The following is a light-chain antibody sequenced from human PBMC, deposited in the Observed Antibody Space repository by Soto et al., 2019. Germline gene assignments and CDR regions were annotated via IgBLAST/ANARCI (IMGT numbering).Light chain of an antibody. CDR1: SSDVVIYNY. V-gene: IGLV2-11*01. J-gene: IGLJ1*01. Sequence: QPALTQPRSVSGSPGQSVTISCTGTSSDVVIYNYISWYQQHPGEAPKLMIHDVSERPSGVPDRFSGSKSGNTASLTTSGLQAEDEADYYCCSYAGSYTFARNVFGTGTKVTVL. CDR2: DVS. CDR3: CSYAGSYTFARNV.